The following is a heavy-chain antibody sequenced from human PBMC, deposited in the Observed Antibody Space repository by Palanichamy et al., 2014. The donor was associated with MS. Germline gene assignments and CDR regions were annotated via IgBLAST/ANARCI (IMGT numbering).Heavy chain of an antibody. CDR1: GFPFSTYS. J-gene: IGHJ3*01. V-gene: IGHV3-48*02. CDR2: VGSGGSPI. CDR3: ARGWLENTFDL. Sequence: EEKLAESGGGLVQPGGSLRLYCEGTGFPFSTYSMDWVRQAPGKGLEWASFVGSGGSPIYYADSVKGRFTISRDNAKNSLYLQMNSLRDEDTAVYFCARGWLENTFDLWGQGTVVTVSS. D-gene: IGHD5-24*01.